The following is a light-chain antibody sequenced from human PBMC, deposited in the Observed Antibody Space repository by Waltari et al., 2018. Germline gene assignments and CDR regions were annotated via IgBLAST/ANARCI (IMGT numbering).Light chain of an antibody. V-gene: IGLV2-23*02. CDR1: SRDVGFYNL. CDR2: EVT. Sequence: QSALTQPASVSGSPGQSITISCTGTSRDVGFYNLVSWYQQHPDKAPKRMVYEVTERPSGVSNRFSGSKSGNTASLTISGLQAEDEADYYCCSYAGRNIWVFGGGTKLTVL. J-gene: IGLJ3*02. CDR3: CSYAGRNIWV.